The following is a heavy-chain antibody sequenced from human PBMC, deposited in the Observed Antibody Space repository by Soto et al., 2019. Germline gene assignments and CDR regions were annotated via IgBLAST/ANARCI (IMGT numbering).Heavy chain of an antibody. J-gene: IGHJ4*02. V-gene: IGHV1-18*01. CDR1: GYIMTTYG. Sequence: QVQLVQSGTEVKKPGASVKVSCKPSGYIMTTYGVSWVRQAPGQGLEWVGWISAYNDHTNYAQKFQGRVTMTTDTSTSTAYMELRSLRSDDTAVYYCARGTYFDYWGQGTVVTVSS. CDR3: ARGTYFDY. CDR2: ISAYNDHT. D-gene: IGHD1-1*01.